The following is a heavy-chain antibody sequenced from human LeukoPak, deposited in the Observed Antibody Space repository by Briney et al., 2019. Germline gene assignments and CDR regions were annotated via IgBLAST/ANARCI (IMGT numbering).Heavy chain of an antibody. CDR1: GGSISSGGYS. CDR3: ARGEIVMATTHYYYGMDV. V-gene: IGHV4-30-2*01. Sequence: PSETLSLTCAVSGGSISSGGYSWSWIRQPPGKGLEWIGYIYHSGSTYYNPSLKSRVTISVDTSKNQFSLKLSSVTAADTAVYYCARGEIVMATTHYYYGMDVWGQGTTVTVSS. J-gene: IGHJ6*02. CDR2: IYHSGST. D-gene: IGHD2-21*01.